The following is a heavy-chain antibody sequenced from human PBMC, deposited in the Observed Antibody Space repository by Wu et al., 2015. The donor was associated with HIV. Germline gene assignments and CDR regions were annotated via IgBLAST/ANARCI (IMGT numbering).Heavy chain of an antibody. D-gene: IGHD6-19*01. CDR3: ARGGYSSGWNTDWYFDL. V-gene: IGHV1-46*01. CDR2: INPSGGST. CDR1: GYTFTSYY. Sequence: QVQLVQSGAEVKKPGASVKVSCKASGYTFTSYYMHWVRQAPGQGLEWMGIINPSGGSTSYAQKFQGRVTMTRDTSTSTVYMELSSLRSEDTAVYYCARGGYSSGWNTDWYFDLWGRGTWSLSPQ. J-gene: IGHJ2*01.